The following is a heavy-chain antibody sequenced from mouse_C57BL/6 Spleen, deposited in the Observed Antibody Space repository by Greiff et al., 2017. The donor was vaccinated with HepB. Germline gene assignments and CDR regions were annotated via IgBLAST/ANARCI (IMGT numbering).Heavy chain of an antibody. V-gene: IGHV1-52*01. CDR1: GYTFTSYW. CDR3: ARTGDGLLYYFDY. D-gene: IGHD2-12*01. CDR2: IDPSDSET. J-gene: IGHJ2*01. Sequence: VKLQQPGAELVRPGSSVKLSCKASGYTFTSYWMHWVKQRPIQGLEWIGNIDPSDSETHYNQKFKDKATLTVDKSSSTAYMQLSSLTSEDSAVYYCARTGDGLLYYFDYWGQGTTLTVSS.